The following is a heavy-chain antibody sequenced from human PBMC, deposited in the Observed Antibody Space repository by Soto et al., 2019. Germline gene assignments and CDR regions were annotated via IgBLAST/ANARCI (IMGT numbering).Heavy chain of an antibody. J-gene: IGHJ5*02. V-gene: IGHV3-53*01. CDR1: GLNVTRNY. D-gene: IGHD2-21*01. CDR3: ARLFGRYGWFDP. Sequence: EVQLVESGGGLIQRGGSLRLSCAASGLNVTRNYRSWVRQAPGKGLEWVSVMSSGVYTYYADSVKGRFTISRDNSKNTLFLQINSLITEDTAVYYCARLFGRYGWFDPWGQGTLVTVSS. CDR2: MSSGVYT.